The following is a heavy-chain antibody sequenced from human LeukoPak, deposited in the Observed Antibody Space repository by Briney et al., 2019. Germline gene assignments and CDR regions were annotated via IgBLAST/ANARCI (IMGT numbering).Heavy chain of an antibody. D-gene: IGHD2-21*02. Sequence: SVKVSCKASGGTFSSYAISWVRQAPGQGLEWMGGIIPIFGTANYAQKFQGRVTITADESTSTAYMELSSLRSEDTAVYYCASSVYCGGDCPFDYWGQGTLVTVSS. CDR3: ASSVYCGGDCPFDY. V-gene: IGHV1-69*13. CDR2: IIPIFGTA. J-gene: IGHJ4*02. CDR1: GGTFSSYA.